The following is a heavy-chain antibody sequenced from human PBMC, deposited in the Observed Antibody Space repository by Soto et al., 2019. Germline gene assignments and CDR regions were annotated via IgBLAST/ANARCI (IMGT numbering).Heavy chain of an antibody. Sequence: SETLSLTCTVSGGSISSGGYYWSWIRQHPGKGLEWIGYIYYSGSTYYNPSLKSRVTISVDTSKNQFSLKLSSVTAADTAVYYCASEGYYDSSAYPGYWGQGTLVTVSS. CDR1: GGSISSGGYY. J-gene: IGHJ4*02. CDR3: ASEGYYDSSAYPGY. CDR2: IYYSGST. D-gene: IGHD3-22*01. V-gene: IGHV4-30-4*08.